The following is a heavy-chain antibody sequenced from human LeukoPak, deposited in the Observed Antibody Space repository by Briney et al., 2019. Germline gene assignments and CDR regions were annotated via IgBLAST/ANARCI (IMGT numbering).Heavy chain of an antibody. V-gene: IGHV3-43*02. J-gene: IGHJ4*02. CDR1: GFTFDDYA. Sequence: GGSLRLSCAASGFTFDDYAMHWVRQAPGKGLEWVSLISGDGGSTYYADSVKGRFTISRDNAKNSLYLQMNSLRAEDTAVYYCARVAHDYWGQGTLVTVSS. CDR2: ISGDGGST. CDR3: ARVAHDY.